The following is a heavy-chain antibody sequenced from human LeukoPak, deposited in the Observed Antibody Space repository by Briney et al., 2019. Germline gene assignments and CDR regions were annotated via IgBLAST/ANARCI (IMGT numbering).Heavy chain of an antibody. CDR1: GFTFSSYA. V-gene: IGHV3-23*01. J-gene: IGHJ4*02. D-gene: IGHD6-13*01. CDR2: ISGSGGST. CDR3: AKDGMGSSWGPWDYFDC. Sequence: GGSLRLSCAASGFTFSSYAMSWVRQAPGKGLEWVSAISGSGGSTYYADSVKGRFTISRDNSKNTLYLQMNSLRAEDTAVYYCAKDGMGSSWGPWDYFDCWGQGTLVTVSS.